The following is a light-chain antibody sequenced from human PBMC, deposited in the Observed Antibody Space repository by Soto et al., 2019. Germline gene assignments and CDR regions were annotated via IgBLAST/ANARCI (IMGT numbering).Light chain of an antibody. J-gene: IGLJ2*01. CDR1: SSDVGGYNY. CDR3: SSYAGTNHLV. CDR2: EVT. Sequence: SCTGTSSDVGGYNYVSWYQQHPGKAPRLVIFEVTKRPSGVPDRFSGSKSANTASLTVSGLQAEDEADYYCSSYAGTNHLVFGGGTQLTVL. V-gene: IGLV2-8*01.